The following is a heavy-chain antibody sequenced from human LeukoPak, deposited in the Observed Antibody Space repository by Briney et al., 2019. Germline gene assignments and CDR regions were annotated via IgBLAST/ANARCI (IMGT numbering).Heavy chain of an antibody. CDR1: GFTFSNYW. CDR3: ARGLVVPAGIDS. CDR2: IKQDGSAK. D-gene: IGHD2-2*01. Sequence: GGSLRLSCAASGFTFSNYWMNWVRQAPGKGLEWVANIKQDGSAKYYVDSVKGRFTISRDNAKNLVFLQMNGLRAEDTAVYYCARGLVVPAGIDSWGQGTLVTVSS. V-gene: IGHV3-7*02. J-gene: IGHJ4*02.